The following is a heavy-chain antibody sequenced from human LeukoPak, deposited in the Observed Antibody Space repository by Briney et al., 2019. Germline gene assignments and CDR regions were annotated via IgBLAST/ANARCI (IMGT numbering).Heavy chain of an antibody. J-gene: IGHJ3*02. D-gene: IGHD1-1*01. CDR3: ARPGNWNLDAFDI. Sequence: SETLSLTCAVSGGSISSGGYSWSWIRQPPGKGLEWIGYIYHSGSTYYNPSLKSRVTISVDRSKNQFSLKLSSVTAADTAVYYCARPGNWNLDAFDIWGQGTMVTVSS. CDR2: IYHSGST. CDR1: GGSISSGGYS. V-gene: IGHV4-30-2*01.